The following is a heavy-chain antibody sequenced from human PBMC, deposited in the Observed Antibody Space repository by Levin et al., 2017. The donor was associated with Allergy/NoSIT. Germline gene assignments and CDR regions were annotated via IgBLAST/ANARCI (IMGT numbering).Heavy chain of an antibody. Sequence: PGGSLRLSCAASGFTFSEDSMNWVRQAPGKGLEWVSYISSSTFTIYYADSVKGRCTISRDNAKHSLYLQMNSLRDEDTAVYYCASGREAAVGTVVYWGPGTLVTVSS. CDR2: ISSSTFTI. CDR3: ASGREAAVGTVVY. V-gene: IGHV3-48*02. CDR1: GFTFSEDS. J-gene: IGHJ1*01. D-gene: IGHD6-13*01.